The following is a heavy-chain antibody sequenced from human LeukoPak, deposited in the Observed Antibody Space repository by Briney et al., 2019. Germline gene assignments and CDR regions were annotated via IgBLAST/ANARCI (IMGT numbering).Heavy chain of an antibody. J-gene: IGHJ4*02. CDR3: ARNQRRLDY. CDR2: IKQDGSEE. Sequence: GGSLRLSCAASGFTFSNYWMTWVRQAPGKGLELVANIKQDGSEEYYVDSVKGRFTIPRDNAKNSLYLQMNSLRAEDTAVYYCARNQRRLDYWGQGTLVTVSS. CDR1: GFTFSNYW. V-gene: IGHV3-7*01. D-gene: IGHD1-14*01.